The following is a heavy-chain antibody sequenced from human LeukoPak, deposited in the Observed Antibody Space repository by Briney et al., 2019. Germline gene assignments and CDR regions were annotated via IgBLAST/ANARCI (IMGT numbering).Heavy chain of an antibody. V-gene: IGHV4-39*07. D-gene: IGHD3-10*01. CDR1: GGSISSSSYY. CDR3: TRAGPNYYYYGLDV. J-gene: IGHJ6*02. Sequence: PSETLSLTCTVSGGSISSSSYYWGWIRQPPGKGLEWIGSIYYSGSTYYNPSLKSRVTISADTSNNQFSLKLRSVTAADTAVYYCTRAGPNYYYYGLDVWGQGTTVTVSS. CDR2: IYYSGST.